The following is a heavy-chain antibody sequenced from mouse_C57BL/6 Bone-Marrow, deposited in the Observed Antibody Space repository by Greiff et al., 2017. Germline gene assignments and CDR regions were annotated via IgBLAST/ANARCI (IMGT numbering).Heavy chain of an antibody. CDR1: GYTFTDYY. J-gene: IGHJ2*01. Sequence: QVHVKQSGPELVKPGASVKISCKASGYTFTDYYINWVKQRPGQGLEWIGWIFPGSGSTYYNEKFKGKATLTVDKSSSTAYMLLSSLTSEDSAVYVCARLGLLWLPYYLDYWGQGTTLTVSS. CDR2: IFPGSGST. V-gene: IGHV1-75*01. D-gene: IGHD2-9*01. CDR3: ARLGLLWLPYYLDY.